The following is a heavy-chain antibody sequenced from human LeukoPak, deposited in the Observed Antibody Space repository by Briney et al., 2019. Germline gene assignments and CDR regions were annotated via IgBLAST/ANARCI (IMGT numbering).Heavy chain of an antibody. CDR1: GFIISHYG. V-gene: IGHV3-48*02. D-gene: IGHD5/OR15-5a*01. Sequence: PGGSLRLSCAASGFIISHYGMNWVRQAPGKGLEWLSYMSSSRNTIYYADSVKGRFTISRDDGNNSLSLQMSSLRDEDTAIYYCVRVYDGAYRLDHWGQGTLVTVSS. CDR2: MSSSRNTI. CDR3: VRVYDGAYRLDH. J-gene: IGHJ4*02.